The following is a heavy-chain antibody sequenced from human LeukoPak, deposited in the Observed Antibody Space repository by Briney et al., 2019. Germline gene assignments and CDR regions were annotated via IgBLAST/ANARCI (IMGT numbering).Heavy chain of an antibody. CDR2: INWNGGST. CDR1: GFTFNTYS. J-gene: IGHJ6*03. CDR3: AREGGWRDYVPSYYYYYYMDV. Sequence: GGSLRLSCAASGFTFNTYSMNWVRQAPGKGLEWVSGINWNGGSTGYADSVKGRFTISRDNAKNSLYLQMNSLRAEDTALYYCAREGGWRDYVPSYYYYYYMDVWGKGTTVTVSS. D-gene: IGHD4-17*01. V-gene: IGHV3-20*04.